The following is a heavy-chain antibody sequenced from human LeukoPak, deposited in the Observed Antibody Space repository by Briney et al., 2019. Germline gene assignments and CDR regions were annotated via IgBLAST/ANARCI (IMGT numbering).Heavy chain of an antibody. CDR1: GGSISNHY. CDR2: IHYSGST. J-gene: IGHJ4*02. D-gene: IGHD2-21*01. CDR3: AGPYISRFNY. Sequence: SETLSLTCTVSGGSISNHYWTWIRQPPGKGLEWIGYIHYSGSTNYNASLKSRVTISADMSKNQFSLNLSSVTAADAAVYYCAGPYISRFNYWGQGTLVTVSS. V-gene: IGHV4-59*08.